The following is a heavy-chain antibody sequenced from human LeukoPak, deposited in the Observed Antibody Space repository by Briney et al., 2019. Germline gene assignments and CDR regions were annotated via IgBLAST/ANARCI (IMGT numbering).Heavy chain of an antibody. D-gene: IGHD5-18*01. V-gene: IGHV3-21*01. CDR2: ISTSSSYI. J-gene: IGHJ3*02. Sequence: GGSLRLSCAASGFTFSSYSMNWVRQAPGKGLEWVSFISTSSSYIHYADSVKGRLTISRDNAKKSLYLEMNSLRAEDTAVYYCARVVDTAMVLYGAFDIWGQGTMVTVSS. CDR3: ARVVDTAMVLYGAFDI. CDR1: GFTFSSYS.